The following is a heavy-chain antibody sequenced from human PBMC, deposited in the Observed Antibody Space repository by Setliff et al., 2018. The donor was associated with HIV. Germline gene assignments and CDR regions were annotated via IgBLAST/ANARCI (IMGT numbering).Heavy chain of an antibody. Sequence: ASVKVSCKASGHTFSNSDIHWVRRATGQGLEWMGWMNPNSGVTGYALKFHDRVTMTGDTSISTAYLELRSLTSEDTAVYYCASGKGVGGVVITDGLDVWAKGTTVTVSS. CDR2: MNPNSGVT. CDR3: ASGKGVGGVVITDGLDV. J-gene: IGHJ6*04. D-gene: IGHD3-10*01. CDR1: GHTFSNSD. V-gene: IGHV1-8*02.